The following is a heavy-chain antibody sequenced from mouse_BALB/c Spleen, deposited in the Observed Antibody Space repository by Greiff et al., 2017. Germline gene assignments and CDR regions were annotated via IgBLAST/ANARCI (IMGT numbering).Heavy chain of an antibody. CDR1: GYTFTSYY. V-gene: IGHV1S81*02. D-gene: IGHD2-1*01. CDR3: TRSGNYDAMDY. J-gene: IGHJ4*01. Sequence: VKLVESGAELVKPGASVKLSCKASGYTFTSYYMYWVKQRPGQGLEWIGEINPSNGGTNFNEKFKSKATLTVDKSSSTAYMQLSSLTSEDSAVYYCTRSGNYDAMDYWGQGTSVTVSS. CDR2: INPSNGGT.